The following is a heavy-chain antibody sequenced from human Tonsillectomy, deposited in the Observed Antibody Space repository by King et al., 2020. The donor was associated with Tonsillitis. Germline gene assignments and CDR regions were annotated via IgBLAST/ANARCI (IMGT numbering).Heavy chain of an antibody. CDR2: IYSGGSST. D-gene: IGHD2-21*02. Sequence: VQLVESGGGLVQPGGSLRLSCAASGFTFSSYAMSWVRQAPGKGLECVSVIYSGGSSTYYADSVKGRFTISRDNSKNTLYLQMNSLRAEDTAVYYCAKDWPAYCGGDCYSHGFDYWGQGTLVTVSS. J-gene: IGHJ4*02. V-gene: IGHV3-23*03. CDR3: AKDWPAYCGGDCYSHGFDY. CDR1: GFTFSSYA.